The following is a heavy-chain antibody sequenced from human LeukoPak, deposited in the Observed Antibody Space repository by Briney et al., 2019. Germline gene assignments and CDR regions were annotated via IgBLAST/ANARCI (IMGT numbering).Heavy chain of an antibody. CDR2: MYYRGST. V-gene: IGHV4-39*07. CDR3: ARDAGHQLSRRNYYAMDV. Sequence: SETLSLTCTVSGGSISSYYWGWIRQPPGKGLEWIGSMYYRGSTYYNPSLKSRVTISVDTSKNQFSLKLSSVTAADTAVYYCARDAGHQLSRRNYYAMDVWGQGTTVTVSS. CDR1: GGSISSYY. J-gene: IGHJ6*02. D-gene: IGHD1-1*01.